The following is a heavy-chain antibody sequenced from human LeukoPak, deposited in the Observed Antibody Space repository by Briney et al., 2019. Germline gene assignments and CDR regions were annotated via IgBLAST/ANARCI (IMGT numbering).Heavy chain of an antibody. CDR1: GFTFSSYW. Sequence: GGSLRLSCAASGFTFSSYWMHWVRQAPGKGLVWVSRINTDGSSTSYADSVKGRFTISRDNAKNTLYLQMNSLRAEDTAMYYCARDGELLDAFDIWGQGTMVTVSS. V-gene: IGHV3-74*01. CDR3: ARDGELLDAFDI. J-gene: IGHJ3*02. CDR2: INTDGSST. D-gene: IGHD1-26*01.